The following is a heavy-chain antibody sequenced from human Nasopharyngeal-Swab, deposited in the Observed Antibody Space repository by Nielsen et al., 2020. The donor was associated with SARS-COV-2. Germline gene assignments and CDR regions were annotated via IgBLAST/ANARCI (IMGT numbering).Heavy chain of an antibody. V-gene: IGHV3-43*01. J-gene: IGHJ4*02. Sequence: GGSLRLACVGAGFTFSSFWMHWVRQVPGKGLEWVSLISWDGVNTYYADSVKGRFTISRDNSRNSLFLQMNSLKTEDTALYYCAKGVHYMSYFHTPPSDHWGQGTPVTVSS. CDR3: AKGVHYMSYFHTPPSDH. CDR2: ISWDGVNT. CDR1: GFTFSSFW. D-gene: IGHD3-10*01.